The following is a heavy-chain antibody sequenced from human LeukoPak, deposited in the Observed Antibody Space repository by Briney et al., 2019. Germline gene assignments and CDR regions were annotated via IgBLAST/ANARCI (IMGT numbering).Heavy chain of an antibody. V-gene: IGHV3-21*01. CDR2: ISSSSSYI. CDR3: ARDLGNDYSSHGAFDI. Sequence: GSLRLSCAASGFTFSSYSMNWVRQAPGKGLEWVSSISSSSSYIYYADSLKGRFTISRDNAKNSLYLQMYSLRAEDTAVYYCARDLGNDYSSHGAFDIWGQGTMVTVSS. J-gene: IGHJ3*02. D-gene: IGHD4-11*01. CDR1: GFTFSSYS.